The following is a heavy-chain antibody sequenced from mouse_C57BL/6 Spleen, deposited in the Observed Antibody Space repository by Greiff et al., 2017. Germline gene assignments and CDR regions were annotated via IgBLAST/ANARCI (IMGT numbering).Heavy chain of an antibody. Sequence: QVQLKQPGAELVKPGASVKLSCKASGYTFTSYWMHWVKQRPGRGLEWIGRIDPNSGGTKYNEKFKSKATLTVDKPSSTAYMQLSSLTSEDSAVYYCARGSITTVVATDWGQGTTLTVSS. CDR3: ARGSITTVVATD. D-gene: IGHD1-1*01. V-gene: IGHV1-72*01. CDR1: GYTFTSYW. CDR2: IDPNSGGT. J-gene: IGHJ2*01.